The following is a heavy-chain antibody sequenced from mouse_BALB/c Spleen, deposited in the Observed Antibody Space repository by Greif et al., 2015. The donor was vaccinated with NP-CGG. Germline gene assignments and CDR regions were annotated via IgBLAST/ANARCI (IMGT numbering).Heavy chain of an antibody. J-gene: IGHJ3*01. D-gene: IGHD1-1*01. CDR3: APYYYGSSVFAY. CDR1: GFNIKETY. Sequence: EVQLQQSGAELVKPGASVKLSCTASGFNIKETYMHWVKQRPEQGLEWIGRIDPANGNTKYDPKFQGKATITADTSSITAYLQLSSLTSEDTAVYYCAPYYYGSSVFAYWGQGTLVTVSA. CDR2: IDPANGNT. V-gene: IGHV14-3*02.